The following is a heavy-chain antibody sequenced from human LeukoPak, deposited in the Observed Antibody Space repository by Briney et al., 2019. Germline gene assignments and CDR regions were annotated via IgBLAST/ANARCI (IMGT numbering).Heavy chain of an antibody. J-gene: IGHJ4*02. CDR1: GFTISNYA. CDR3: AKDKGLISGKYYFDY. V-gene: IGHV3-30*02. CDR2: IWYDGSNN. D-gene: IGHD1-26*01. Sequence: GGSLRLSCAASGFTISNYAIHWVRQAPGKGLEWVGFIWYDGSNNYHADSVKGRFTISRDNSKNTVHLQMNSLRAEDTAVYYCAKDKGLISGKYYFDYWGQGALVTVPS.